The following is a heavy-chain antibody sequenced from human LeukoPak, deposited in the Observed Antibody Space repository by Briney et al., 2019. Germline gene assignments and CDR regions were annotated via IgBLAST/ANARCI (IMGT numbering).Heavy chain of an antibody. V-gene: IGHV3-53*01. CDR2: IYSGGST. D-gene: IGHD3-10*01. Sequence: GGSLRLSCAASGFTVSSNYMSWVRQAPGKGLEWVSVIYSGGSTYYADSVKGRFTISRDNSKNTLYLQMSSLRVEDTAVYYCARDRGSTTVVRGVNHCWGQGTLVTVSS. J-gene: IGHJ4*02. CDR1: GFTVSSNY. CDR3: ARDRGSTTVVRGVNHC.